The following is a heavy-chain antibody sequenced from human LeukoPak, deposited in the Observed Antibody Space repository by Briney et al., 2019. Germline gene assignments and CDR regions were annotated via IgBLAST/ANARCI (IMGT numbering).Heavy chain of an antibody. V-gene: IGHV3-74*01. CDR2: ITGDGSST. Sequence: PGGSLRLSCAASGFTFSGYWMHWVRQVPGKGLVWVSRITGDGSSTTYADSVKGRFTISRDNAKNTVFLQMISLRAEDTAVYYCARDTGGYFDLWGRGTLVTVSS. J-gene: IGHJ2*01. CDR1: GFTFSGYW. D-gene: IGHD4-11*01. CDR3: ARDTGGYFDL.